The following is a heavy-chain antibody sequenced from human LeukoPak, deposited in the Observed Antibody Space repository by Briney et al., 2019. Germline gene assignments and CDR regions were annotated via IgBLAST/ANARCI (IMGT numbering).Heavy chain of an antibody. CDR3: ARGRTQLRFLESSRYYFDY. V-gene: IGHV1-8*01. CDR2: MNPNSGNT. D-gene: IGHD3-3*01. J-gene: IGHJ4*02. CDR1: GYTFTSYD. Sequence: VASVKVSCKASGYTFTSYDINWVRQATGQGLEWMGWMNPNSGNTGYAQKFQGRVTMTRNTSISTAYMELSSLRSEDTAVYYCARGRTQLRFLESSRYYFDYWGQGTLVTVSS.